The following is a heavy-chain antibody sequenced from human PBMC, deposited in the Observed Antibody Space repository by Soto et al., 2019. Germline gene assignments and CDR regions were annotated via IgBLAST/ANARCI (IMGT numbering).Heavy chain of an antibody. CDR3: ARDSPIAAPGYNLFDP. J-gene: IGHJ5*02. V-gene: IGHV3-7*03. CDR2: IKQDGSEK. Sequence: EVQLVESGGGLVQPGGSLRLSCAASGFTFSSYWMSWVRQAPGKGLEWVANIKQDGSEKYYVDSVKGRFTISRDNAKNSLYLQMNSLRAADTAVYYCARDSPIAAPGYNLFDPWGQGTLVTVSS. CDR1: GFTFSSYW. D-gene: IGHD6-6*01.